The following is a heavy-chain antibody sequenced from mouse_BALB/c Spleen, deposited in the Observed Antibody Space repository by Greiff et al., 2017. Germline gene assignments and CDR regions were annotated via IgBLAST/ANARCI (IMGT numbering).Heavy chain of an antibody. D-gene: IGHD1-1*01. CDR1: GYTFTSYW. CDR3: TRGSSYYAMDY. Sequence: QVQLQQPGAELVRPGASVKLSCKASGYTFTSYWINWVKQRPGQGLEWIGNIYPSDSYTNYNQKFKDKATLTVDKSSSTAYMQLSSPTSEDSAVYYCTRGSSYYAMDYWGQGTSVTVSS. J-gene: IGHJ4*01. V-gene: IGHV1-69*02. CDR2: IYPSDSYT.